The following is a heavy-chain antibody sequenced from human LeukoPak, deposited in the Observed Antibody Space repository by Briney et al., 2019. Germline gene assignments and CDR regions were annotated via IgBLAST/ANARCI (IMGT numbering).Heavy chain of an antibody. J-gene: IGHJ4*02. CDR2: INPSSGDT. CDR1: GYIFSGYY. CDR3: ARASGWYYDY. Sequence: ASVKVSCKASGYIFSGYYMHWVRQPPGQGLEWMGRINPSSGDTNYAQKFQGRVTMTRDTSFSTAYMELRRLRSDDTAVYYCARASGWYYDYWGQGTLVTVSS. D-gene: IGHD6-19*01. V-gene: IGHV1-2*06.